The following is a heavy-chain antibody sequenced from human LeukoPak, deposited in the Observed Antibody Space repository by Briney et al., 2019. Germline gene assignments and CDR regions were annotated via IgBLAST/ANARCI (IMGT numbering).Heavy chain of an antibody. CDR1: GFTFSNSA. J-gene: IGHJ1*01. CDR2: IGVGGSST. CDR3: AKDGGGYYDSRGYPL. V-gene: IGHV3-23*01. D-gene: IGHD3-22*01. Sequence: GGSLRLSCAASGFTFSNSAMSWVRQAPGKGLESVSTIGVGGSSTYYADSVKGRFTISRDNSKNTPYLQMNSLRAEDTAVYYCAKDGGGYYDSRGYPLWGQGTLVTISS.